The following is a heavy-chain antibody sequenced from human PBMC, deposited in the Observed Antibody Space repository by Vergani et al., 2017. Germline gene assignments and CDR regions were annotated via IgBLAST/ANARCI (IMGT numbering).Heavy chain of an antibody. CDR3: ARARAARPNAFDI. V-gene: IGHV3-13*01. D-gene: IGHD6-6*01. Sequence: EVQLVESGGGLVQPGGSLRLSCAASGFTFSSYDMHWVRQPTGKGLEWVSAIGTTGDTGDTYSPGSVKGRFTISRENANNSLYLQMNSLRAGDTAVYYCARARAARPNAFDIWGQGTMVTVSS. J-gene: IGHJ3*02. CDR2: IGTTGDTGDT. CDR1: GFTFSSYD.